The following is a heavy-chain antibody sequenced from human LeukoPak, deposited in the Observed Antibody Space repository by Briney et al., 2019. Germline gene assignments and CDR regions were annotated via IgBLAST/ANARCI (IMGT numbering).Heavy chain of an antibody. Sequence: PGGSLRLSCGACGFTFSSYDMSWVRQAPGKGLEWVSGISGSGGKPYYAASVKGRFTISRDNSNNTLYLQMNSLRAEDTAVYYCARHSRGRWYVFDYWGQGTLVTVSS. J-gene: IGHJ4*02. CDR3: ARHSRGRWYVFDY. CDR2: ISGSGGKP. V-gene: IGHV3-23*01. D-gene: IGHD6-13*01. CDR1: GFTFSSYD.